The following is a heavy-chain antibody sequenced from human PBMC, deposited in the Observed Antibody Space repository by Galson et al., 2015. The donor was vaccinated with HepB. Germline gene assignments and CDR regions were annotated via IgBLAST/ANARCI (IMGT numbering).Heavy chain of an antibody. V-gene: IGHV3-53*01. CDR1: GFIVSSSY. Sequence: SLRLSCAASGFIVSSSYMSWVRQAPGKGLEWVSALYSGGRTYYADSVKGRFTISSDNFKNILYLQMNSLRAEDTGVYYCTNHDFRGAYSDSWGQGTLVTVSS. CDR2: LYSGGRT. D-gene: IGHD3-3*01. CDR3: TNHDFRGAYSDS. J-gene: IGHJ5*01.